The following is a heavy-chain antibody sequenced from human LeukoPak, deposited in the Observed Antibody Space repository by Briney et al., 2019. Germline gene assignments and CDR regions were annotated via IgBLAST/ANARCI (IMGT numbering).Heavy chain of an antibody. J-gene: IGHJ2*01. CDR1: GGSVSSFY. CDR2: IYYSGRT. V-gene: IGHV4-59*08. CDR3: ARQDIVTTIRHFDL. Sequence: NPSETLSLTCTVSGGSVSSFYWSWLRQPPGKGLEWIGYIYYSGRTNYNPPLKSRVTISVDTSKNQFSLKLSSVTAADTAVYYCARQDIVTTIRHFDLWGRGTLVTVSS. D-gene: IGHD5-12*01.